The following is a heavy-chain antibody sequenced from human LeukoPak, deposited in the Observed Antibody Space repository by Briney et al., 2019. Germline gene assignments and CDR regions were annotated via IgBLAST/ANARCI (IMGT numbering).Heavy chain of an antibody. J-gene: IGHJ4*02. D-gene: IGHD3-10*01. CDR2: IYSGGST. CDR1: GFTVSNNY. Sequence: GGSLRLSCAASGFTVSNNYMSWVRQAPGKGLEWVSVIYSGGSTYYADSVKGRFTISRDNSKNTLYLQMNSLRAEDTAVYYCAKEDYYAPLDYWGQGTLVTVSS. V-gene: IGHV3-53*01. CDR3: AKEDYYAPLDY.